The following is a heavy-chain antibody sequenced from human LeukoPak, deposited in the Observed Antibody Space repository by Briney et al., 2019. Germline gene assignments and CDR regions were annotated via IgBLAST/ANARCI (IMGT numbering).Heavy chain of an antibody. CDR2: IYYSGST. CDR3: ARVGIAVAGTWNWFDP. J-gene: IGHJ5*02. D-gene: IGHD6-19*01. Sequence: SETLSLTCTVSGGSTSSYYWSWIRQPPGKGLEWIGYIYYSGSTNYNPSLKSRVTISVDTSKNQFSLKLSSVTAADTAVYYCARVGIAVAGTWNWFDPWGQGTLVTVSS. CDR1: GGSTSSYY. V-gene: IGHV4-59*01.